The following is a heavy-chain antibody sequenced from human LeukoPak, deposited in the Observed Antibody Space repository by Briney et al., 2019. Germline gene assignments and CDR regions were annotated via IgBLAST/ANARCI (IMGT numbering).Heavy chain of an antibody. V-gene: IGHV3-21*01. J-gene: IGHJ4*02. Sequence: PGGSLRLSCAASGFTFSSYSMNWVRQAPGKGLEWVSSISSSSSYIYYADSVKGRFTISRDNAKNSLYLQMNSPRAEDTAVYYCATYNRISSALDYWGQGTLVTVSS. CDR3: ATYNRISSALDY. CDR1: GFTFSSYS. CDR2: ISSSSSYI. D-gene: IGHD1-14*01.